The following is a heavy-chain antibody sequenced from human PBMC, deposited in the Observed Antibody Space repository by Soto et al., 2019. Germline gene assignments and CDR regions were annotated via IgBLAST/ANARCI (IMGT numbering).Heavy chain of an antibody. CDR3: ARDYYDSGRWGYYYYYGMDV. CDR2: ISSSGSTI. V-gene: IGHV3-48*03. D-gene: IGHD3-22*01. CDR1: GFTFSSYE. Sequence: PGGSLRLSCAASGFTFSSYEMNWVRQAPGKGLEWVSYISSSGSTIYYADSVKGRFTISRDNAKNSLYLQMNSLRAEDTAVYYCARDYYDSGRWGYYYYYGMDVWGQGTTVTVSS. J-gene: IGHJ6*02.